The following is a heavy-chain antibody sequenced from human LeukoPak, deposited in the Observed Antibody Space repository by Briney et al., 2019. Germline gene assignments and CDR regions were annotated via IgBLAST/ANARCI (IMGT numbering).Heavy chain of an antibody. CDR1: GFTFSSYG. D-gene: IGHD3-10*01. CDR3: AKDPSPPKVWFGESTTGTN. Sequence: PGGSLRLSCAASGFTFSSYGMHWVRQAPGKGLEWVAFIRYDGSNKYYADSVKGRFTISRDNSKNPLYLQMNSLRAEDTAVYYCAKDPSPPKVWFGESTTGTNWGRGTLVTVSS. CDR2: IRYDGSNK. V-gene: IGHV3-30*02. J-gene: IGHJ4*02.